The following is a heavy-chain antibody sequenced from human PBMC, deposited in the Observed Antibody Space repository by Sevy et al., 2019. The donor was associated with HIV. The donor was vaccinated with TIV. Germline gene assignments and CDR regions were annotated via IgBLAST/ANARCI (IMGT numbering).Heavy chain of an antibody. CDR1: GGTFSSYA. J-gene: IGHJ3*02. CDR3: ASSRRSYYDFWSGYPHDAFDI. V-gene: IGHV1-69*13. D-gene: IGHD3-3*01. Sequence: ASLKVSCKASGGTFSSYAISWVRQAPGQGLEWMGGIIPIFGTANYAQKFQGRVTITADESTSTAYMELSSLRSEDTAVYYCASSRRSYYDFWSGYPHDAFDIWGQGTMVTVSS. CDR2: IIPIFGTA.